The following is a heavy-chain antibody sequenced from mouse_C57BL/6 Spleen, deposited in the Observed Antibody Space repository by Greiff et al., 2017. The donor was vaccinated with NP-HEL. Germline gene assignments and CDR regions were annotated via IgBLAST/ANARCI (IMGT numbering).Heavy chain of an antibody. CDR3: ERRHSSGSYYFDY. J-gene: IGHJ2*01. D-gene: IGHD3-2*02. Sequence: LQESGPELVKPGASVKISCKASGYSFTSYYIHWVKQRPGQGLEWIGWIYPGSGNTKYNEKFKGKATLTADSSSSTAYMQLSSLTSEDSAVYSCERRHSSGSYYFDYWGQGTTLTVSS. V-gene: IGHV1-66*01. CDR1: GYSFTSYY. CDR2: IYPGSGNT.